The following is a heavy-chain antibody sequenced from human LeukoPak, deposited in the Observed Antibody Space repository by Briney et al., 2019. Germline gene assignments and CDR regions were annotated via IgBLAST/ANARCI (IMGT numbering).Heavy chain of an antibody. V-gene: IGHV3-48*03. Sequence: GGSLRLSCAASGFTFSSYEMHWVRQAPGKGLEWIADISSSGTTIYYADSVKARFTISRDNAKNSLYLQMNSLRAEDTAVYYCARLLVATPGVDPWGQGTLVTVSS. CDR1: GFTFSSYE. CDR3: ARLLVATPGVDP. J-gene: IGHJ5*02. D-gene: IGHD5-12*01. CDR2: ISSSGTTI.